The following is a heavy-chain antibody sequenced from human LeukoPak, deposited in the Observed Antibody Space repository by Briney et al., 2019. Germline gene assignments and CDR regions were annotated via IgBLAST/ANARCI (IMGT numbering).Heavy chain of an antibody. Sequence: PSQTLSLTCTVSGGSISSGGYYWSWIRQHPGKGLEWIGYIYYSGSTYYNPSLKSRVTISVDTSKNQFSLKLSSVTAADTAVYYCARGGRSSTSCYWFDPWGQGTLVTVSS. D-gene: IGHD2-2*01. CDR2: IYYSGST. CDR3: ARGGRSSTSCYWFDP. V-gene: IGHV4-31*03. CDR1: GGSISSGGYY. J-gene: IGHJ5*02.